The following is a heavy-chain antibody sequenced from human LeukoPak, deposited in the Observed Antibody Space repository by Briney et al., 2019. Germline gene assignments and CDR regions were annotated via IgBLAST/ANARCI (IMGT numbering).Heavy chain of an antibody. Sequence: PGGSLRLSCAASGFTFRIYAMSCVPQAPGKGLEWVLVISNSGGSTYYAASVKGRFTISRDNSKKTLYLQMNSLRAEDTAVYYCAKDGSTVTGSGDYWGQGTLVTVSS. V-gene: IGHV3-23*01. J-gene: IGHJ4*02. CDR1: GFTFRIYA. CDR2: ISNSGGST. D-gene: IGHD6-19*01. CDR3: AKDGSTVTGSGDY.